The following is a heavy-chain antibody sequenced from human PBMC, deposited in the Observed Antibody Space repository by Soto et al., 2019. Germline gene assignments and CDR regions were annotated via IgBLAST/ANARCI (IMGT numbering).Heavy chain of an antibody. D-gene: IGHD2-15*01. CDR3: AKARGYCSGGTCYGDAFDI. CDR2: IWYDGSNK. J-gene: IGHJ3*02. CDR1: GFTFSSYA. V-gene: IGHV3-33*06. Sequence: GGSLGLSCAASGFTFSSYAIHWVRQAPGKGLEWVTVIWYDGSNKYYVDSVKGRFTISRDNSKNMVYLQMNSLRSGDTAVYYCAKARGYCSGGTCYGDAFDIWGLGTMVTVSS.